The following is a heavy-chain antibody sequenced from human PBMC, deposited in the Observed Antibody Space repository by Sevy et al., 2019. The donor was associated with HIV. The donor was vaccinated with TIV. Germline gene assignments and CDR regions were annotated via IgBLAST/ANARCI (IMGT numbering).Heavy chain of an antibody. Sequence: SETLSLTCTVSGGSISSYYWSWIRQPPGKGLEWIGYIYYSGSTNYNPSLKSRVTISVDTSKNQFSLRLTSVTAADTAVYYCARAPPVRSGDDSLNWFDPWGQGILVTVSS. D-gene: IGHD5-12*01. J-gene: IGHJ5*02. CDR3: ARAPPVRSGDDSLNWFDP. CDR2: IYYSGST. V-gene: IGHV4-59*01. CDR1: GGSISSYY.